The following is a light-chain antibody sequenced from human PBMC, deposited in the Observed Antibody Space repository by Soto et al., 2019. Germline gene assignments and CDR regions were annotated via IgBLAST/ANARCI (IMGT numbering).Light chain of an antibody. Sequence: QSALTQPPSVSGSPGQSITISCTGASSDVGGYNYVSWYQQHPGKAPKLMIYEVSNRPSGVSDRFSGSKSGNTAFLTISGLQAEDEAYYRCSSYISTYSSHVFGTGTKLTVL. CDR3: SSYISTYSSHV. CDR1: SSDVGGYNY. J-gene: IGLJ1*01. CDR2: EVS. V-gene: IGLV2-14*03.